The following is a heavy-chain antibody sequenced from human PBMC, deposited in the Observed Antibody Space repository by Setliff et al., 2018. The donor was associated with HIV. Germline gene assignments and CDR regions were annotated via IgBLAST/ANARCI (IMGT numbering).Heavy chain of an antibody. CDR2: IHYTGST. CDR3: ARYGGNSFWFDP. Sequence: SETLSLTCTVSGDSVSSASYYWSWIRQPPGKGLEWIGYIHYTGSTTYNPSLKSRVTISVDTSKNQFSLKLISVTAADTAVYSCARYGGNSFWFDPWGQGTLVTVSS. V-gene: IGHV4-61*01. D-gene: IGHD2-21*01. J-gene: IGHJ5*02. CDR1: GDSVSSASYY.